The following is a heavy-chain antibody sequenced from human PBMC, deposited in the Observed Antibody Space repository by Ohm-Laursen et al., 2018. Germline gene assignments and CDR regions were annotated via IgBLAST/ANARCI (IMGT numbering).Heavy chain of an antibody. V-gene: IGHV3-11*04. CDR3: AKDSANSGSYFGDYYYYGMDV. Sequence: SLRLSCAASGFTFSTYWMSWIRQAPGKGLEWLSYISSSGSTIYYADSVKGRFTISRDNAKNSLYLQMNSLRAEDTAVYYCAKDSANSGSYFGDYYYYGMDVWGQGTTVTVSS. J-gene: IGHJ6*02. CDR2: ISSSGSTI. D-gene: IGHD1-26*01. CDR1: GFTFSTYW.